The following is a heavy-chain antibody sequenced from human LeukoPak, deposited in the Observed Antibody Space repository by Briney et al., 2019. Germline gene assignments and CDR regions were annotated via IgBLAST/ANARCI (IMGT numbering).Heavy chain of an antibody. CDR1: GFTFSSYG. Sequence: GGSLRLSCAASGFTFSSYGMHWVRQAPGKGLEWVAVISYDGSNKYYADSVKGRFTISRDNSKNTLYLQMNSLRAEDTAVYYCARDRPYYCSSTSCHYGMDVWGQGTTVTVSS. CDR2: ISYDGSNK. V-gene: IGHV3-30*03. D-gene: IGHD2-2*01. CDR3: ARDRPYYCSSTSCHYGMDV. J-gene: IGHJ6*02.